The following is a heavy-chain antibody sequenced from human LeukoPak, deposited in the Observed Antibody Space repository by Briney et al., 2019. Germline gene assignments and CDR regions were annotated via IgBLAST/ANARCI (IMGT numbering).Heavy chain of an antibody. D-gene: IGHD3-10*01. CDR1: GFTFDDYA. Sequence: GRSLRLSCAASGFTFDDYAMHWVRQAPGKGLEWVSGISWNSGSIGYADSVKGRFTISRDNAKNSLYLQMNSLRAEDTALYYCAKDWYPDMVRGVIFDYWGQGTLVTVSS. CDR2: ISWNSGSI. CDR3: AKDWYPDMVRGVIFDY. J-gene: IGHJ4*02. V-gene: IGHV3-9*01.